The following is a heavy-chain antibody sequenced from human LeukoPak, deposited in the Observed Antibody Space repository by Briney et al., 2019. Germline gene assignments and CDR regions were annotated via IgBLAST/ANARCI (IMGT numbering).Heavy chain of an antibody. CDR3: ARDYGVYRAIDY. J-gene: IGHJ4*02. D-gene: IGHD4-17*01. V-gene: IGHV3-7*04. Sequence: GRFTISRDNAKNSLYLQMNSLRAEDTAVYYCARDYGVYRAIDYWGQGTLVTVSS.